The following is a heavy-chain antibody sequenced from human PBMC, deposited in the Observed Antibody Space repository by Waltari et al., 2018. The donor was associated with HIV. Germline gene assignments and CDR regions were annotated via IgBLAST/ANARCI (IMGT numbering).Heavy chain of an antibody. CDR3: ARTFTVATISPLLH. CDR2: INSDGSST. Sequence: EVQLVASGGGLVQPGGSLRLSCADSGFTFSSYWLPWVRQVPGKGLVWVSRINSDGSSTTYADSVKGRFTISRDNAKSTLYLQMNSLRDEDTAVYYCARTFTVATISPLLHWGQGTLVTVSS. D-gene: IGHD5-12*01. J-gene: IGHJ4*02. V-gene: IGHV3-74*01. CDR1: GFTFSSYW.